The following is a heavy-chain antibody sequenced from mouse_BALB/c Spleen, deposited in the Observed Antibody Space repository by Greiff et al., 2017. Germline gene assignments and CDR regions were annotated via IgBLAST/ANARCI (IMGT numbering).Heavy chain of an antibody. CDR3: AREGDYDYDGAMDY. CDR1: GFSLTSYG. CDR2: IWSGGST. D-gene: IGHD2-4*01. V-gene: IGHV2-2*02. J-gene: IGHJ4*01. Sequence: VQLKESGPGLVQPSQSLSITCTVSGFSLTSYGVHWVRQSPGKGLEWLGVIWSGGSTDYNAAFISRLSISKDNSKSQVFFKMNSLQANDTAIYYCAREGDYDYDGAMDYWGQGTSVTVSS.